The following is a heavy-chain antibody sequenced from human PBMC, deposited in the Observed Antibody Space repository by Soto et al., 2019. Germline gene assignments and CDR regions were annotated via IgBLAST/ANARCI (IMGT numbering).Heavy chain of an antibody. V-gene: IGHV3-23*01. J-gene: IGHJ6*03. Sequence: EVQLLESGGGWVQPGGSLRLSCAASGFTFSSYAMSWVRQAPGKGLEWVSAISGSGGSTYYADSVKGRFTISRDNSKNTLYLQMNSLRAEDKAVYYCARARRINMVRGVINYYYYMDVWGKGTTVTVSS. D-gene: IGHD3-10*01. CDR1: GFTFSSYA. CDR2: ISGSGGST. CDR3: ARARRINMVRGVINYYYYMDV.